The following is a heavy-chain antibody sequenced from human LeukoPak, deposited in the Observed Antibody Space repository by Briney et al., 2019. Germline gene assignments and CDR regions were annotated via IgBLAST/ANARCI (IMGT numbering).Heavy chain of an antibody. CDR2: ISNSGGST. V-gene: IGHV3-23*01. CDR3: ILAAAGTEFDS. J-gene: IGHJ4*02. CDR1: GFTFPTYA. D-gene: IGHD6-13*01. Sequence: GGSLRLSCAASGFTFPTYAMSWVRQAPGKGLEWVSVISNSGGSTWYADSVKGRFTISRDNSKNTVSLQMSSLRAGDTAVYYCILAAAGTEFDSWGQGTLVTVSS.